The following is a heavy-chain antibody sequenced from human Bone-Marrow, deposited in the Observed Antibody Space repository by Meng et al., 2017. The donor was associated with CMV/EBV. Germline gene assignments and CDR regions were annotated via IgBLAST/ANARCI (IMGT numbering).Heavy chain of an antibody. CDR3: ARDYCQFGSRAYGMDV. Sequence: GESLKISCAASGFTVSSNYMSWVRQAPGKGLEWVSVIYSGGSTYYADAVKGRFTISRDNSKNTLYLQMNSLRAEDTAVYYCARDYCQFGSRAYGMDVWGQGTTVTVSS. D-gene: IGHD2-2*01. V-gene: IGHV3-53*01. CDR2: IYSGGST. J-gene: IGHJ6*02. CDR1: GFTVSSNY.